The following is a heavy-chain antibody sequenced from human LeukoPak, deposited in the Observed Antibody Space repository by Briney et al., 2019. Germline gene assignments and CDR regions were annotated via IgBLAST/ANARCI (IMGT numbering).Heavy chain of an antibody. V-gene: IGHV3-30*18. CDR1: GFTFSNYG. CDR3: AKSIVGATGDAFDI. D-gene: IGHD1-26*01. CDR2: ISFDGSDK. Sequence: GGSLRLSCAASGFTFSNYGMHWVRQAPGKGLEGVAVISFDGSDKYYADSVKGRFTISRDNSKNTLYLQMNSLRAEDTAVYYCAKSIVGATGDAFDIWGQGTMVTVSS. J-gene: IGHJ3*02.